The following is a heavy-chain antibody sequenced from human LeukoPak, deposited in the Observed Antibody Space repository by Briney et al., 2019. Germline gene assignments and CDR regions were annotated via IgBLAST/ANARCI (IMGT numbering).Heavy chain of an antibody. CDR3: AKDLRTYYYDSSVTVGSYYFDY. V-gene: IGHV3-23*01. D-gene: IGHD3-22*01. CDR2: ISGSGGST. Sequence: PGGSPRLSCAASGFTFSSYAMSWVRQAPGKGLEWVSAISGSGGSTYYADSVKGRFTISRDNSKNTLYLQMNSLRAEDTAVYYCAKDLRTYYYDSSVTVGSYYFDYWGQGTLVTVSS. CDR1: GFTFSSYA. J-gene: IGHJ4*02.